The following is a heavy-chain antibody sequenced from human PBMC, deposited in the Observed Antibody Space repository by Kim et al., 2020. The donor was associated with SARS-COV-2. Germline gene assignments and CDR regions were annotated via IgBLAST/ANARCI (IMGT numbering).Heavy chain of an antibody. Sequence: GGSLRLSCAASGFTFSSYWMHWVRQPPGKGLVWVSRINSDASSTNYADSVKGRFTISRDNAKNTLYLQMNSLRAEDTAVYYCARATPVYYGSGSWSAGDGMDVWGQGTTVTVSS. CDR3: ARATPVYYGSGSWSAGDGMDV. D-gene: IGHD3-10*01. CDR2: INSDASST. J-gene: IGHJ6*02. V-gene: IGHV3-74*01. CDR1: GFTFSSYW.